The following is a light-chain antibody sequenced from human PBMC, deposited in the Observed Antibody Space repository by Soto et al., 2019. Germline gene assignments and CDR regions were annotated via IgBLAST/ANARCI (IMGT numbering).Light chain of an antibody. CDR3: KQYGSSLTWT. Sequence: EIVMTQSPATGSVSPGEVAAGCSMASQSVSSNLAWYQQTPGQATRLLIYGATSRATGIPDRFSGSGSRTDFTLSISRLEPENFAVYYCKQYGSSLTWTFGQGTKVDI. CDR1: QSVSSN. CDR2: GAT. J-gene: IGKJ1*01. V-gene: IGKV3-20*01.